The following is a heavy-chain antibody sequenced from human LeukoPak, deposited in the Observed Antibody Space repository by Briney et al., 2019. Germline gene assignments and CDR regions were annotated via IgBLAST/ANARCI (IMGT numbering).Heavy chain of an antibody. CDR3: ATVQFLEWLPD. CDR1: GFTFSDYY. CDR2: IGTRGTTI. D-gene: IGHD3-3*01. V-gene: IGHV3-11*04. Sequence: SGGSLRLSCTASGFTFSDYYMSWIRQAPGKGLEWISYIGTRGTTIYYADSVKGRFTISRDNANNSLFLQMNSLRVEDTAFYYCATVQFLEWLPDWGQGTLVTVSS. J-gene: IGHJ4*02.